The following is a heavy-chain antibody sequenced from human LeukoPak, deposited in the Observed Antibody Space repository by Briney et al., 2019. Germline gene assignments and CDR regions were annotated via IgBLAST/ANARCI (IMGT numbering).Heavy chain of an antibody. CDR2: ISYDGSNK. Sequence: GGSLRLSCAASGFTFSSYAMHWVRQAPGKGLEGVAVISYDGSNKYYADSVKGRFTISRDNSKNTLYLQMNSLRAEDTAVYYCARDRGFDVVVPAALDYWGQGTLVTVSS. CDR1: GFTFSSYA. V-gene: IGHV3-30-3*01. CDR3: ARDRGFDVVVPAALDY. J-gene: IGHJ4*02. D-gene: IGHD2-2*01.